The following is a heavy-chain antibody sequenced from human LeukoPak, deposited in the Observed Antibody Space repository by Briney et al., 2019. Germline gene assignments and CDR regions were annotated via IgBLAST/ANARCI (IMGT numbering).Heavy chain of an antibody. Sequence: GGSLRLSCAASGFTFSYYGMHWVRQAPGKGLEWVAVISYDGSNKYYADSVKGRFTISRDNSKNTLYLQMNSLRAEDTAVYYCAKDARRTNGWYYFDYWGQGALVTVSS. V-gene: IGHV3-30*18. CDR1: GFTFSYYG. J-gene: IGHJ4*02. CDR3: AKDARRTNGWYYFDY. D-gene: IGHD6-19*01. CDR2: ISYDGSNK.